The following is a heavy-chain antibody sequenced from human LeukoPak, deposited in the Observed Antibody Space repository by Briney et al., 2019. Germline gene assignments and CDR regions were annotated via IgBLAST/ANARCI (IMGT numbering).Heavy chain of an antibody. Sequence: PAETLSLTCTVSGGSISSSSYYWGCNRQPPGKGLEWIGSIYYSGSTYYNPSLKSRVTISADTSKNQFSLTLGSVSATDTAVYYCVSPRGFSYGYFDYWGQGTLVTVSS. CDR2: IYYSGST. D-gene: IGHD5-18*01. CDR3: VSPRGFSYGYFDY. CDR1: GGSISSSSYY. V-gene: IGHV4-39*01. J-gene: IGHJ4*02.